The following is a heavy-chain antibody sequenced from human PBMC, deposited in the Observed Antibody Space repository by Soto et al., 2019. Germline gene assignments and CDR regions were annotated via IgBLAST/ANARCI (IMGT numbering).Heavy chain of an antibody. J-gene: IGHJ5*02. CDR3: ASGGGDYDILTGPTPPNWFDP. D-gene: IGHD3-9*01. CDR1: GGSMSSYY. CDR2: IHYGGGT. Sequence: SSETLSLTCTVSGGSMSSYYWTWIRQPPGKGLEWIGFIHYGGGTVYNPALRSRVTVTVETSKKQFSLNLSSVTAADTAVYYCASGGGDYDILTGPTPPNWFDPWGQGTLVTVYS. V-gene: IGHV4-59*01.